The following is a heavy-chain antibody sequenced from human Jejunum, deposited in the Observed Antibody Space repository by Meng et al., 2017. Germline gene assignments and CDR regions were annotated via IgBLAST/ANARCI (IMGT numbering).Heavy chain of an antibody. CDR2: IYWDDDK. Sequence: QISFKVHGPTLVKPTPTSTLTCTFPGFSLSTSGVGVGWIRQPPGKALECLALIYWDDDKRYNPSLKNRLTITKDTSKNQVVLTMTNMDPVDTATYYCAHRLAYSTNYNVGWFDPWGQGTLVTVSS. CDR3: AHRLAYSTNYNVGWFDP. V-gene: IGHV2-5*02. D-gene: IGHD6-13*01. J-gene: IGHJ5*02. CDR1: GFSLSTSGVG.